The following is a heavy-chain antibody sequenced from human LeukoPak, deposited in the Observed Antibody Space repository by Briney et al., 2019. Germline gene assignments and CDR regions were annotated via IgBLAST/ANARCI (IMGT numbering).Heavy chain of an antibody. CDR2: IYPDDSDT. J-gene: IGHJ6*02. D-gene: IGHD1-26*01. CDR3: ARGSGSYHYYYGMDV. Sequence: GESLKISCKGSGYSFTSYWIGWVRQMPGKGLEWMGIIYPDDSDTRYSPSFQGQVTISADKSISTAYLQWSSLKASDTAMYYCARGSGSYHYYYGMDVWGQETTVTVSS. CDR1: GYSFTSYW. V-gene: IGHV5-51*01.